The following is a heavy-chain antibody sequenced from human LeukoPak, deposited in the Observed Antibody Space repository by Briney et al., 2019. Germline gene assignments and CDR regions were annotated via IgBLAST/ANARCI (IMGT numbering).Heavy chain of an antibody. Sequence: GGSLRLPCAASGFTFSSYAMSWVRQAPGKGLEWVSAISGSGGSTYYADSVKGRFTISRDNSKNTLYLHMSSLRAGDTAVYYCAKGDSSAFTYYFDYWGQGSLVTVSS. D-gene: IGHD3-22*01. CDR3: AKGDSSAFTYYFDY. V-gene: IGHV3-23*01. J-gene: IGHJ4*02. CDR2: ISGSGGST. CDR1: GFTFSSYA.